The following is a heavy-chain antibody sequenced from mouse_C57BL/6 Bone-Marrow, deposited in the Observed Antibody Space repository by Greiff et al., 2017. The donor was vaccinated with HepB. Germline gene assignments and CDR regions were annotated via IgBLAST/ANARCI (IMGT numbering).Heavy chain of an antibody. CDR1: GFTFSDYY. D-gene: IGHD2-5*01. Sequence: EVQGVESGGGLVQPGGSLKLSCAASGFTFSDYYMYWVRQTPEKRLEWVAYISNGGGSTYYPDTVKGRFTISRDNAKNTLYLQMSRLKSEDTAMYYCARRSSNYAGDGMDYWGQGTSVTVSS. CDR2: ISNGGGST. J-gene: IGHJ4*01. V-gene: IGHV5-12*01. CDR3: ARRSSNYAGDGMDY.